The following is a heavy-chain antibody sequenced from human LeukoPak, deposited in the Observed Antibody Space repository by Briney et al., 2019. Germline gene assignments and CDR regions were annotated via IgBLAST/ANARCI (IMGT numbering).Heavy chain of an antibody. J-gene: IGHJ4*02. CDR1: GGSISSYY. Sequence: PSETLSLTCTVSGGSISSYYWSWIRQPPGKGLEWIGYIYYSGSTYYNPSLKSRVTISVDTSKNQFSLKLSSVTAADTAVYYCAPLAADDYGDPPSGYWGQGTLVTVSS. CDR2: IYYSGST. CDR3: APLAADDYGDPPSGY. D-gene: IGHD4-17*01. V-gene: IGHV4-59*12.